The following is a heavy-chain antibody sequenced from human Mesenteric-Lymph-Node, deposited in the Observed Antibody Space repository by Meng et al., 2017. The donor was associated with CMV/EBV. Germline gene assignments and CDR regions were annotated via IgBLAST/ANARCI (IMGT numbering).Heavy chain of an antibody. D-gene: IGHD1-1*01. CDR1: GYTFTGYY. Sequence: ASVKVSCKASGYTFTGYYLHWVRQAPGQGLEWMGWINPNTGGTDCAQKFQGRVTMTRDTSISTAYMELSRLRSDDTAVYYCARARQTGTRNAMDVWRQGATVTVSS. V-gene: IGHV1-2*02. J-gene: IGHJ6*02. CDR3: ARARQTGTRNAMDV. CDR2: INPNTGGT.